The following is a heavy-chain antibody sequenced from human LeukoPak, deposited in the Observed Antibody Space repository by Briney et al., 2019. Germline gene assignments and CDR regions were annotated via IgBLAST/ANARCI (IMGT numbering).Heavy chain of an antibody. CDR1: GFTFSSYA. Sequence: GGSLRLSCAASGFTFSSYAMHWVRQAPGKGLEGVSGISWNSGSIGYADSVKGRFTISRDNAKNSMYLEMKNLRGDDTGFYYCVRDSGSAWSGLFDSWGQGTLVTVSS. CDR2: ISWNSGSI. V-gene: IGHV3-9*01. CDR3: VRDSGSAWSGLFDS. J-gene: IGHJ4*02. D-gene: IGHD2-21*02.